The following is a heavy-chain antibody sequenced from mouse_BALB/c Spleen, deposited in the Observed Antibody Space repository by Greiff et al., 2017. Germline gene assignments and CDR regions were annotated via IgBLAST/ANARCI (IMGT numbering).Heavy chain of an antibody. CDR2: IWAGGST. CDR1: GFSLTSYG. CDR3: ARDRGGNHYYAMDY. J-gene: IGHJ4*01. Sequence: VQLKESGPGLVAPSQSLSITCTVSGFSLTSYGVHWVRQPPGKGLEWLGVIWAGGSTNYNSALMSRLSISKDNSKSQVFLKMNSLQTDDTAMYYCARDRGGNHYYAMDYWGQGTSVTVSS. D-gene: IGHD1-1*02. V-gene: IGHV2-9*02.